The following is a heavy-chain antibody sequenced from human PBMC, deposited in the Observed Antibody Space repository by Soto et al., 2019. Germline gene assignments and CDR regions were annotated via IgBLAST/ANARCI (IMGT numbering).Heavy chain of an antibody. CDR1: GFSFTTYG. Sequence: QVQLVKSGGGWVQPGRSLRLSCAATGFSFTTYGMHWVRQAPGKGLEWVAVIGYDGNNKYYAGSVEGRFTISRYNSKNTVYLQMKGLGGDDTAVYYCARGDVTGLVGSFGSPLDIWGQGTVVTVSS. J-gene: IGHJ3*02. CDR3: ARGDVTGLVGSFGSPLDI. V-gene: IGHV3-33*01. D-gene: IGHD1-26*01. CDR2: IGYDGNNK.